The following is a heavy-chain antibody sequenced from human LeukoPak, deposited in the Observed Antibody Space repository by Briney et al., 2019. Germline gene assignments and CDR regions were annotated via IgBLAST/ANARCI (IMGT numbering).Heavy chain of an antibody. CDR1: GFTFSSYW. Sequence: PGRSLRLSCAASGFTFSSYWMYWVRQAPGKGLVWVSRINSDGSSTSYADSVKGRFTISRDNAKNTLYLQMNSLRAEDTAVYFCARDYGDYDYYYYGMDVWGQGTTVTVSS. CDR2: INSDGSST. D-gene: IGHD4-17*01. V-gene: IGHV3-74*01. J-gene: IGHJ6*02. CDR3: ARDYGDYDYYYYGMDV.